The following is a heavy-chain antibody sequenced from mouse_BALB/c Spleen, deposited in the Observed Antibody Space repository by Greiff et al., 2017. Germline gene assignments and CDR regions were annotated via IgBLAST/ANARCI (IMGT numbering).Heavy chain of an antibody. J-gene: IGHJ4*01. CDR3: ARAHYGNYYAMDY. D-gene: IGHD2-1*01. CDR1: GFTFSSYA. V-gene: IGHV5-6-5*01. Sequence: DVMLVESGGGLVKPGGSLKLSCAASGFTFSSYAMSWVRQTPEKRLEWVASISSGGSTYYPDSVKGRFTISRDNARNILYLQMSSLRSEDTAMYYCARAHYGNYYAMDYWGQGTSVTVSS. CDR2: ISSGGST.